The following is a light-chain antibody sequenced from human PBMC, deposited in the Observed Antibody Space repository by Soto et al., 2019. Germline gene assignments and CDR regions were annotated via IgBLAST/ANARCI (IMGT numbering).Light chain of an antibody. CDR3: QSYDSSLSAVV. CDR1: SSNIGAGYD. J-gene: IGLJ2*01. V-gene: IGLV1-40*01. CDR2: GNS. Sequence: QPVLTQPPSVSGAPGQRVTISCTGSSSNIGAGYDVHWYQQLPGTAPKLLIYGNSNRPSGVPDRFSGSKSGTSGSLAITGLHAEDEADYYCQSYDSSLSAVVFGGGTKLTVL.